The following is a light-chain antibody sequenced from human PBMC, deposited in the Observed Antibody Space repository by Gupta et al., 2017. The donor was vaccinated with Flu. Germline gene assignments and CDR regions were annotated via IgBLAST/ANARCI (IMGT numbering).Light chain of an antibody. CDR2: EVS. CDR1: RSDIGAYNY. CDR3: SSYTGTVTV. Sequence: QSALTQPASVSGSPGQSIPISCIGTRSDIGAYNYVSWYQPHPGKAPKLLIYEVSYRPSGVSDHFSGSKSGNTASLTISGLRTDDEADYYCSSYTGTVTVFGGGTKVAVL. V-gene: IGLV2-14*01. J-gene: IGLJ3*02.